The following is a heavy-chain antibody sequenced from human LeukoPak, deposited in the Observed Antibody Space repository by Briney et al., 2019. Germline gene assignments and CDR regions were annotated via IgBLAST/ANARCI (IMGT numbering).Heavy chain of an antibody. CDR1: GGTFSSYA. CDR3: ARTTTVTAYSGDYYYYMDV. D-gene: IGHD4-11*01. V-gene: IGHV1-69*06. CDR2: IIPIFGTA. J-gene: IGHJ6*03. Sequence: ASVKVSCKASGGTFSSYAISWVRQAPGQGLEWMGGIIPIFGTANYAQKFQGRVTITADKSTSTAYMELSSLRSEDTAVYHCARTTTVTAYSGDYYYYMDVWGKGTTVTISS.